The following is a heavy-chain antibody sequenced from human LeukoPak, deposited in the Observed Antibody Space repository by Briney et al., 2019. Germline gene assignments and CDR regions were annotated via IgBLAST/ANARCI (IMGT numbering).Heavy chain of an antibody. CDR2: INHSGST. J-gene: IGHJ4*02. CDR1: GGSFSGYY. Sequence: SETLSLTCAVYGGSFSGYYWSRIRQPPGKGLEWIGEINHSGSTNYNPSLKSRVTISVDTSKNQFSLKLSSVTAADTAVYYCARYSSSSPGIFWGQGTLVTVSS. CDR3: ARYSSSSPGIF. D-gene: IGHD6-6*01. V-gene: IGHV4-34*01.